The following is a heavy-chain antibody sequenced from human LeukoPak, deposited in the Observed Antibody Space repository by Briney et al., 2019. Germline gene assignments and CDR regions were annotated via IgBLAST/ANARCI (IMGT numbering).Heavy chain of an antibody. Sequence: SETLSLTCAVYGGSLSGYYWSWIRQPPGKGLEWIGEINHSGSTNYNPSLKSRVTISVDTSKNQFSLKLSSVTAADTAVYYCARGGYDFWSGYLQSCWFDPWGQGTLVTVSS. CDR1: GGSLSGYY. V-gene: IGHV4-34*01. CDR3: ARGGYDFWSGYLQSCWFDP. J-gene: IGHJ5*02. D-gene: IGHD3-3*01. CDR2: INHSGST.